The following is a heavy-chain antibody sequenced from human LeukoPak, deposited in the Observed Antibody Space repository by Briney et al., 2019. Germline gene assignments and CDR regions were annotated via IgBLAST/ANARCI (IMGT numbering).Heavy chain of an antibody. V-gene: IGHV3-21*01. CDR3: ARAPSSYDPYFDY. J-gene: IGHJ4*02. D-gene: IGHD5-12*01. CDR2: ISSSSDYI. CDR1: GFTFSIYS. Sequence: PGGSLRLSCTASGFTFSIYSINWVRQAPGKGLEWVSSISSSSDYIYYADSLKGRFTNSRDNAKNSLYLQMNSLRAEDTAVYYCARAPSSYDPYFDYWGQGTLVTVSS.